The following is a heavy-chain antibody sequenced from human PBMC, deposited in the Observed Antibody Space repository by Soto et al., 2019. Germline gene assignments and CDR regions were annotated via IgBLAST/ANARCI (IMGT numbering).Heavy chain of an antibody. D-gene: IGHD1-7*01. CDR3: TTDPELELQVAFDI. V-gene: IGHV3-15*01. CDR2: IKSKTDGGTT. CDR1: GFTFSNAW. J-gene: IGHJ3*02. Sequence: GGSLRLSCAASGFTFSNAWMSWVRQAPGKGLEWVGRIKSKTDGGTTDYAAPVKGRFTISRDDSKNTLYLQMNSLKTEDTAVYYCTTDPELELQVAFDIWGQGTMVTVSS.